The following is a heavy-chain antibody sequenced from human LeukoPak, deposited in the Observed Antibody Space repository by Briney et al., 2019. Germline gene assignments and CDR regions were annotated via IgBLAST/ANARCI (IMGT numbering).Heavy chain of an antibody. CDR3: AKNLGPFDV. Sequence: GGSLRLSCAASGFTFNDFAMTWVRQAPGKGLEWVSSIRDAGTYYAYSVTGRFTISIYNSNNMLYLHLHSLRAGDTAMYYCAKNLGPFDVRGQGTMVTVSS. V-gene: IGHV3-23*01. CDR1: GFTFNDFA. J-gene: IGHJ3*01. D-gene: IGHD3-16*01. CDR2: IRDAGT.